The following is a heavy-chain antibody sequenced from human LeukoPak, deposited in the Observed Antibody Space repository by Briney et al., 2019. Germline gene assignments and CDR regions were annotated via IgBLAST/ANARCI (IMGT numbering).Heavy chain of an antibody. CDR3: ARGYYDSSGYYYGY. D-gene: IGHD3-22*01. Sequence: SETLSLTCAVHGGSFSGYYWSWIRQSPGKGLEWIGEINHDGSTNYNPSLNSRITISVDASKNQFSLKLSSVTAEDTAVYYCARGYYDSSGYYYGYWGQGTLVTVSS. V-gene: IGHV4-34*01. J-gene: IGHJ4*02. CDR2: INHDGST. CDR1: GGSFSGYY.